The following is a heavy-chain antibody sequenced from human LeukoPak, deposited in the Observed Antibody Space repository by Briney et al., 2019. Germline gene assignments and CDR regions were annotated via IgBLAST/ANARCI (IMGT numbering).Heavy chain of an antibody. J-gene: IGHJ4*02. D-gene: IGHD6-19*01. CDR2: IYPGDSDT. CDR3: ARHERSSGWYLDY. Sequence: GESLKISCKGSGYSFPSYWIGWVRQMPGKGLEWMGIIYPGDSDTRYSPSFQGQVTMSAYKSISTAYLQWSSLKASDTAMYYCARHERSSGWYLDYWGQGTLVTVSS. CDR1: GYSFPSYW. V-gene: IGHV5-51*01.